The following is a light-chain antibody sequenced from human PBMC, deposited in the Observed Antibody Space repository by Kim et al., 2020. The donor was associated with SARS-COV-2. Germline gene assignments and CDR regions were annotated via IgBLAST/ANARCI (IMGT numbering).Light chain of an antibody. CDR1: SANVGSNY. Sequence: GQTATISCSGSSANVGSNYLYWYQQHPPMAPHLLIYRNNRRRSSVPDRFSASTSSTSASSAISELRSEDEAEFYCGAWDDSLCDWVLGGGTQLTVL. V-gene: IGLV1-47*01. J-gene: IGLJ3*02. CDR3: GAWDDSLCDWV. CDR2: RNN.